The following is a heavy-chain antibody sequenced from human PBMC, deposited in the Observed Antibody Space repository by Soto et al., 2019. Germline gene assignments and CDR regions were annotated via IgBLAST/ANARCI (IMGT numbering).Heavy chain of an antibody. CDR1: GYSFTSYW. D-gene: IGHD6-13*01. CDR2: IYPGDSDT. J-gene: IGHJ5*02. V-gene: IGHV5-51*01. CDR3: ARSRPTYSSSWYRRWFDP. Sequence: GESLKISCNGSGYSFTSYWIGWVRQMPGKGLEWMGIIYPGDSDTRYSPSFQGQVTISADKSISTAYLQWSSLKASDTAMYYCARSRPTYSSSWYRRWFDPWGQGTLVTVSS.